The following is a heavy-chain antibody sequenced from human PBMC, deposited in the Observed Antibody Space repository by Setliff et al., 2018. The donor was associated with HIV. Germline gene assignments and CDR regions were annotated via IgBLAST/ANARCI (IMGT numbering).Heavy chain of an antibody. J-gene: IGHJ5*02. D-gene: IGHD4-17*01. V-gene: IGHV4-61*10. Sequence: SETLSLTCNVSGTSISSGTDYWSWIRQPAGKGLEWIGEIYHSGSTNYNPSLKSRVTISVDKSKKQFSLKLSSVTAADTAVYYCAGDTTDWFDPWGQGTLVTVSS. CDR2: IYHSGST. CDR1: GTSISSGTDY. CDR3: AGDTTDWFDP.